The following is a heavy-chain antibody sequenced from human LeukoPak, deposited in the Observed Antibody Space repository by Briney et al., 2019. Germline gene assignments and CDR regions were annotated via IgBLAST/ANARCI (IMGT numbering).Heavy chain of an antibody. V-gene: IGHV1-69*13. Sequence: SVKVSCEASGGTFSSYAISWVRQAPGQGLEWMGGIIPIFGTANYAQKFQGRVTITADESTSTAYMELSSLRSEDTAVYYCARGFYGGNSSPFDYWGQGTLVTVSS. J-gene: IGHJ4*02. CDR2: IIPIFGTA. CDR3: ARGFYGGNSSPFDY. D-gene: IGHD4-23*01. CDR1: GGTFSSYA.